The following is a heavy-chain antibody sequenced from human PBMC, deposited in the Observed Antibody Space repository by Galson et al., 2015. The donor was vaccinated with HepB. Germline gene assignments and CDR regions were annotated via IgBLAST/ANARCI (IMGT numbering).Heavy chain of an antibody. J-gene: IGHJ6*02. CDR2: ISSSSGSI. D-gene: IGHD5-24*01. CDR1: GFTFSRYS. CDR3: ARDLMADLVGGDHGMDV. Sequence: SLRLSCAASGFTFSRYSMNWVRQAPGKGLEWVSYISSSSGSIYYADSVKGRFTISRDNAKNSLYLQMNSLRDEDTAVYYCARDLMADLVGGDHGMDVWGQGTTVTVSS. V-gene: IGHV3-48*02.